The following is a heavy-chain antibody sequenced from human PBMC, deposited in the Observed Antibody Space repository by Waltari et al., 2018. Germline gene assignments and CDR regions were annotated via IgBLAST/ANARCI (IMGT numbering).Heavy chain of an antibody. J-gene: IGHJ3*02. Sequence: QLQLQESGPGLVKPSETLSLTCTVSGGSISSSSYSWGWIRQPPGKGLEWIGSIYYSGSTYYNPSLKSRVTISVDTSKNQFSLKLSSVTAADTAVYYCARDGPSAPGGSWAFDIWGQGTMVTVSS. V-gene: IGHV4-39*07. CDR3: ARDGPSAPGGSWAFDI. CDR2: IYYSGST. CDR1: GGSISSSSYS. D-gene: IGHD3-16*01.